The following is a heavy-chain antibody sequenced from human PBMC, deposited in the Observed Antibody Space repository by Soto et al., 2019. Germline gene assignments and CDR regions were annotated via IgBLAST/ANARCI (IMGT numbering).Heavy chain of an antibody. V-gene: IGHV3-23*01. CDR2: ISGSGRTI. Sequence: LRLSCAASGLDFSSEVMCWVRQAPGKGLEWVSSISGSGRTIYHADSMRGRFAISRDNSKNSLYLQLNNLRVDDTAVYYCAKVGPSYYYGMDVWGQGTTVTVSS. CDR3: AKVGPSYYYGMDV. CDR1: GLDFSSEV. D-gene: IGHD1-26*01. J-gene: IGHJ6*02.